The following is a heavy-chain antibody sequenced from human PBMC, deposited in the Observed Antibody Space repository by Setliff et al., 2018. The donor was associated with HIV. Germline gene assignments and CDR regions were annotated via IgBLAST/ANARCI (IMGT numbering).Heavy chain of an antibody. J-gene: IGHJ4*02. CDR1: GGTFSSYA. D-gene: IGHD3-22*01. Sequence: SVKVSCKASGGTFSSYAISWVRQAPGQGLEWMGGIIPIFGTANYAQKFQSRVTITADDSTSTAYMELSSLRSEDTALYYCATPPTYSYTSSGYSSLDYWGQGTLVTVSS. CDR2: IIPIFGTA. CDR3: ATPPTYSYTSSGYSSLDY. V-gene: IGHV1-69*13.